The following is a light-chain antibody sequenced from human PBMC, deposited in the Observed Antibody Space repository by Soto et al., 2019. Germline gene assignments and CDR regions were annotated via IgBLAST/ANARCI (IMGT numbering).Light chain of an antibody. V-gene: IGLV1-44*01. CDR3: AAWDGSLMWV. CDR2: TNN. J-gene: IGLJ1*01. CDR1: SSNIGSNY. Sequence: SQPRTECGTRGPRVNYSCSGSSSNIGSNYVNWYQQLPGTAPKLLIHTNNQRPSGVPDRFSGSKSGTSASLAISGLQSEDEADYYCAAWDGSLMWVFGTGTKVTAL.